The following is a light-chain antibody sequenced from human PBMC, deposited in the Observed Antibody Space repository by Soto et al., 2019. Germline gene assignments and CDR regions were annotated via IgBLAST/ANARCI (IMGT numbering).Light chain of an antibody. J-gene: IGLJ2*01. V-gene: IGLV2-14*03. CDR1: SSDIGTYDY. Sequence: QSALTQPASVSGSPGQSIAISCNGTSSDIGTYDYVSWYQQHPGKAPKLMLFDVNHRPSGVSDRFFGSKSGNTASLTISGLQAEDEADYYCSSYTTSSSVIFGGGTRRPS. CDR2: DVN. CDR3: SSYTTSSSVI.